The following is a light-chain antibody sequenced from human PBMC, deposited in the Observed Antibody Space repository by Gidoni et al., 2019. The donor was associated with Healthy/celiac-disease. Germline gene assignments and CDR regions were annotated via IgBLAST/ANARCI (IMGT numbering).Light chain of an antibody. CDR3: NSRDSSGNHVV. CDR2: GKN. Sequence: LRSYYASWYQQKPGQAPVLVIYGKNNRPSGIPDRFSGSSSGNTASLTITGAQAEDEADYYFNSRDSSGNHVVFGGGTNLTVL. J-gene: IGLJ2*01. CDR1: LRSYY. V-gene: IGLV3-19*01.